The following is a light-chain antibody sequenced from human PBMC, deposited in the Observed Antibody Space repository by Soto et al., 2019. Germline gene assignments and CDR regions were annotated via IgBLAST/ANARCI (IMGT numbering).Light chain of an antibody. Sequence: EIVLTQSPGTLSLSPGERATLSCRASQRVSSSFLAWYQQKPGQAPRLLIYGASSRATGIPDRFSGSGSGTDFTLTISRLEPEDVAVYYCQQYGSSPLTFVGGTKVELK. CDR2: GAS. J-gene: IGKJ4*01. CDR3: QQYGSSPLT. CDR1: QRVSSSF. V-gene: IGKV3-20*01.